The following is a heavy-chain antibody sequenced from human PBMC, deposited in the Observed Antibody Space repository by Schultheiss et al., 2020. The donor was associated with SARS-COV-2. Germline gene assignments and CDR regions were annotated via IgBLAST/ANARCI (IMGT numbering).Heavy chain of an antibody. V-gene: IGHV3-9*01. D-gene: IGHD3-3*01. J-gene: IGHJ6*02. CDR1: GFTFDDYA. CDR2: ISWNSGSI. CDR3: ARDEKKDSWSGYYTNYYYGMDV. Sequence: SLKISCAASGFTFDDYAMHWVRQAPGKGLEWVSGISWNSGSIGYADSVKGRFTISRDNAKNSLYLQMNSLRAEDTAVYYCARDEKKDSWSGYYTNYYYGMDVCGQGATGTISS.